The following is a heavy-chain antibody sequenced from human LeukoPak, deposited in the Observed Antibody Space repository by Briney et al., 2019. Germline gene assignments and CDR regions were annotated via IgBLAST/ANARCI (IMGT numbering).Heavy chain of an antibody. CDR1: GFTFSSYG. Sequence: GGSLRLSCAVSGFTFSSYGMSWVRQAPGKGLEWVSGINWNGGSTGYADSVKGRFTISRDNAKNSLYLQMNSLRAEDTALYYCARAGGWTPYYYMDVWGKGTTVTVSS. D-gene: IGHD6-19*01. CDR2: INWNGGST. V-gene: IGHV3-20*04. J-gene: IGHJ6*03. CDR3: ARAGGWTPYYYMDV.